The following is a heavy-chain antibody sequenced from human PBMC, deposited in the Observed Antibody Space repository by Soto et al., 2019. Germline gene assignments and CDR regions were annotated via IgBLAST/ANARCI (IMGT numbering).Heavy chain of an antibody. Sequence: EVQLVESGGGLVKPGTSLRLSCATSGFNFKSYVMHWIRQAPGKGLEWVSSISSTRTYIHYADSVKGRFTISRDNAKNALYLEMNSLRDDDTAIYYCVREGSYDTSGKYIQAFCHWGQGTLVTVSS. D-gene: IGHD3-22*01. CDR1: GFNFKSYV. CDR2: ISSTRTYI. J-gene: IGHJ4*02. CDR3: VREGSYDTSGKYIQAFCH. V-gene: IGHV3-21*06.